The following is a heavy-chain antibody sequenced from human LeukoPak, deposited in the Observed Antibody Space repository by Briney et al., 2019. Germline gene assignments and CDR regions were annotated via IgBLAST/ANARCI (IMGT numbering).Heavy chain of an antibody. V-gene: IGHV3-7*01. J-gene: IGHJ4*02. CDR1: GFTFSSYW. CDR3: ARDLQGGTGSSSGCPGY. Sequence: GGSLRLSCAASGFTFSSYWMSWVRQAPGKGLEWVANIKQDGSEKYYVDSVKGRFTISRDNAKNSLYLQMNSLRAEDTAVYYCARDLQGGTGSSSGCPGYWGQGTLATVSS. CDR2: IKQDGSEK. D-gene: IGHD6-19*01.